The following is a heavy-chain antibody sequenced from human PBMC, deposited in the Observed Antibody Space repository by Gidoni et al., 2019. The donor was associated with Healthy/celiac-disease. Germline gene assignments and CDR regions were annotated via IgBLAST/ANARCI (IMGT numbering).Heavy chain of an antibody. CDR3: ARDIVVVPAANIASNYYYYGMDV. D-gene: IGHD2-2*01. J-gene: IGHJ6*02. Sequence: QVQLVESGGGVVQPVRSLRLSCAASGFTFSSYGMHWVRQAPGKGLGWVAVIWYDGSNKYYADSVKGRFTISRDNSKNTLYLQMNSLRAEDTAVYYCARDIVVVPAANIASNYYYYGMDVWGQGTTVTVSS. V-gene: IGHV3-33*01. CDR2: IWYDGSNK. CDR1: GFTFSSYG.